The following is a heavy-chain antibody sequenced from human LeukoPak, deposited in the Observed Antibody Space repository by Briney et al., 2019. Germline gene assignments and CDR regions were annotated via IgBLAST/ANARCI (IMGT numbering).Heavy chain of an antibody. J-gene: IGHJ4*02. CDR2: IYYSGST. V-gene: IGHV4-59*01. CDR3: ARLTGYMIEDYFTT. Sequence: SETLSLTCTVSGGSISSYYWSWIRQPPGKGLEWIGYIYYSGSTNYNPSLKSRVTISVETSKSLFSLKLSSVTAADTAVYYCARLTGYMIEDYFTTGAGEPWSPSP. D-gene: IGHD3-22*01. CDR1: GGSISSYY.